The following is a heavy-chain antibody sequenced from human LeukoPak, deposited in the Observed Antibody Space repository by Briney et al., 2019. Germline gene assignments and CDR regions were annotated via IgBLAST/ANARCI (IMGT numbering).Heavy chain of an antibody. Sequence: PGRSLRLSCAASGFTFSSYGMHWVRQAPGKGLEWVAVISYDGSNKYYADSVKGRFTISRDNSKNTLYLQMNSLRAEDTAVYYCAKDLSKAAAPDYWGQGTLVTVSS. D-gene: IGHD6-13*01. V-gene: IGHV3-30*18. J-gene: IGHJ4*02. CDR3: AKDLSKAAAPDY. CDR1: GFTFSSYG. CDR2: ISYDGSNK.